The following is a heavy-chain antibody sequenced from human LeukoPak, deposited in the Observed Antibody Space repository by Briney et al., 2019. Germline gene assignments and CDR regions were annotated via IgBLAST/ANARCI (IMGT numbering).Heavy chain of an antibody. CDR3: ARDPYYYDSSGYSS. J-gene: IGHJ4*02. CDR1: GYTFTSYA. Sequence: ASVKVSCKASGYTFTSYAMHWVRQAPGQRLEWMGWINAGNGNTKYSQKFQGRVTMTRDTSISTAYMELSRLRSDDTAVYYRARDPYYYDSSGYSSWGQGTLVTVSS. D-gene: IGHD3-22*01. CDR2: INAGNGNT. V-gene: IGHV1-3*01.